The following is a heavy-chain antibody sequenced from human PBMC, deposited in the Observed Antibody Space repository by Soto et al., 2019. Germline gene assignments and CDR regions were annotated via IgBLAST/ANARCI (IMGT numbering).Heavy chain of an antibody. CDR3: TTAATYYDILTGYYYFDY. D-gene: IGHD3-9*01. CDR1: GFTFSNAW. Sequence: EVQLVESGGGLVKPGGSLRLSCAASGFTFSNAWMSWVHQAPGKGLEWVGRIKSKTDGGTTDYAAPVKGRFTISRDDSKNTLYLQMNSLKTEDTAVYYCTTAATYYDILTGYYYFDYWGQGTLVTVSS. CDR2: IKSKTDGGTT. J-gene: IGHJ4*02. V-gene: IGHV3-15*01.